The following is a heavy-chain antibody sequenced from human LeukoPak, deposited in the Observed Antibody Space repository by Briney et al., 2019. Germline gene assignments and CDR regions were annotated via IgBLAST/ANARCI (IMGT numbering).Heavy chain of an antibody. CDR2: MNPNSGNT. V-gene: IGHV1-8*02. CDR1: GYTFDSYD. D-gene: IGHD6-19*01. Sequence: ASVKVSCKASGYTFDSYDINWVRQATGQGLEWMGWMNPNSGNTGYAQKFQGRVTMTRNTSISTAYMELSSLRSEDTAVYYCARVGYSSGWYEAFDIWGQGTMVTVSS. J-gene: IGHJ3*02. CDR3: ARVGYSSGWYEAFDI.